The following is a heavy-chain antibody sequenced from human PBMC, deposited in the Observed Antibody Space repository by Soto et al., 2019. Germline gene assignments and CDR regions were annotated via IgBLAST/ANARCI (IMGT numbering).Heavy chain of an antibody. CDR1: GFTFSDHY. J-gene: IGHJ6*02. CDR3: ARGTGIAVAGPYYYSMDV. Sequence: EVQLVESGGGLVQPGGSLRLCCAASGFTFSDHYMDWVRQAPGKGLEWVGRTRNKANSYTTEYAASVKGRFTISRDDSKSSLYLQMNSLKTEDTAVYYCARGTGIAVAGPYYYSMDVWGQGTTVTVSS. V-gene: IGHV3-72*01. D-gene: IGHD6-19*01. CDR2: TRNKANSYTT.